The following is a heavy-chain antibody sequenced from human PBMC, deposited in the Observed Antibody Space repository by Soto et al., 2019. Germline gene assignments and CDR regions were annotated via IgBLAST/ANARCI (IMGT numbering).Heavy chain of an antibody. D-gene: IGHD1-26*01. Sequence: QVQLVESGGGVVQPGRSLRLSCAASGFTFSSYAMHWVRQAPGKGLEWVAVISYDGSNKYYADSVKGRFTTSRDNSKNTLYLQMNSLRAEDTAVYYCARGGVGATSYFDYWGQGTLVTVSS. V-gene: IGHV3-30-3*01. CDR1: GFTFSSYA. CDR3: ARGGVGATSYFDY. J-gene: IGHJ4*02. CDR2: ISYDGSNK.